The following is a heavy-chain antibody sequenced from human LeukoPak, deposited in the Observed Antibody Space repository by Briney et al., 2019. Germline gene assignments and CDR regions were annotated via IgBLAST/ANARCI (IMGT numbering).Heavy chain of an antibody. CDR2: IDSDGSDT. Sequence: GGSLRLSCAASGFTFSDYWLHWVRQAPGKGLVWVSRIDSDGSDTSYADSVKGRFTISRDNAKNTLYPQINSLRADDTAVYYCTRDRQGPRLYEMDIWGQGTTVTVSS. J-gene: IGHJ6*02. D-gene: IGHD2-8*01. CDR1: GFTFSDYW. V-gene: IGHV3-74*01. CDR3: TRDRQGPRLYEMDI.